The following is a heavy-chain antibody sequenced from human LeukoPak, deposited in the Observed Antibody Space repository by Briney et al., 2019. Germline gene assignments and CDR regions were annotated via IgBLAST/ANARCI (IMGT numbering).Heavy chain of an antibody. D-gene: IGHD2-15*01. V-gene: IGHV3-30*18. CDR2: ISYDASTQ. CDR3: AKRSPSGGLRLSPPDY. Sequence: GRSLRLSCAASGFTFSSYGIHWVRQAPGKGLEWVAVISYDASTQYYTDSVKGRFTISRDDSKNTVYLQMNSLRPEDTAVYYCAKRSPSGGLRLSPPDYWGQGTLVTVSS. J-gene: IGHJ4*02. CDR1: GFTFSSYG.